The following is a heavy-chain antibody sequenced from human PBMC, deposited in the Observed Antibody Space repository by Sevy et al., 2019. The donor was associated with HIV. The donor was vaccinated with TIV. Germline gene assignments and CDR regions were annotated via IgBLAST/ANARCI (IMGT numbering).Heavy chain of an antibody. CDR2: ISSSSSYT. J-gene: IGHJ4*02. CDR1: GFTFSDYY. Sequence: GGSLRLSCAASGFTFSDYYMSWIRQAPGKGLEWVSYISSSSSYTNYADSVKGRFTISRDNAKNSLYLQMNSLRAEDTAVYYCVRGDCSGGSCYADYWGQGTLVTVSS. D-gene: IGHD2-15*01. CDR3: VRGDCSGGSCYADY. V-gene: IGHV3-11*06.